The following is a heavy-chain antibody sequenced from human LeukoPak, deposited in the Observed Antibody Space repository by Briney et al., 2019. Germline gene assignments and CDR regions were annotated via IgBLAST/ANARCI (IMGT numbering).Heavy chain of an antibody. J-gene: IGHJ4*02. Sequence: PGGSLRLSCAASGFTFSNYAMSWVRQAPGKGLEWVSAISGSGGDTYYADSVKCRFTISRDNSKNTLYLQMNSLRAEDTAVYYCAKGLDLRDGYNPLSSALDYWGQGTLVTVSS. V-gene: IGHV3-23*01. CDR1: GFTFSNYA. D-gene: IGHD5-24*01. CDR3: AKGLDLRDGYNPLSSALDY. CDR2: ISGSGGDT.